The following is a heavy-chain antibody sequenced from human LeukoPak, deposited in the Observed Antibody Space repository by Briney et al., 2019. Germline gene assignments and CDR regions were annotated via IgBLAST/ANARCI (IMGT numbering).Heavy chain of an antibody. V-gene: IGHV3-64*01. J-gene: IGHJ4*02. D-gene: IGHD5-18*01. CDR2: IVGSGDRT. Sequence: GGSLRLSCAASGFTFSSYAMHWVRQAPGRGLEYVSGIVGSGDRTFYANSVKGRFTISRDNSRNALYLQMGSLRAEDMAVYYCARERGYNYGYSLDNWGQGALVTVSS. CDR3: ARERGYNYGYSLDN. CDR1: GFTFSSYA.